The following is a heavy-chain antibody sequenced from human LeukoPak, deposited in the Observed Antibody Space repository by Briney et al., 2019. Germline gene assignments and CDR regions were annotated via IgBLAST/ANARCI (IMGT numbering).Heavy chain of an antibody. CDR3: ARDGAYSSSSPADYYYMDV. Sequence: ASVKISCKASGYTFTGYYMHWVRQAPGQGLEWMGWINPNSGGTNYAQKFQGRVTMTRDTSISTAYMELSRLRSDDTAVYYCARDGAYSSSSPADYYYMDVWGKGTTVTVSS. D-gene: IGHD6-6*01. CDR1: GYTFTGYY. J-gene: IGHJ6*03. CDR2: INPNSGGT. V-gene: IGHV1-2*02.